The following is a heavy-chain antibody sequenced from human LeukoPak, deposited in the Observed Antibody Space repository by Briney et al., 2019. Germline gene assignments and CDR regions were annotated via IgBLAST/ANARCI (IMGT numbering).Heavy chain of an antibody. CDR1: GYTLTELP. CDR2: YDPDDGET. V-gene: IGHV1-24*01. CDR3: ATGTSGSYYVGIVRPIDY. Sequence: GASVKVSCKVSGYTLTELPIHWVRQDPGERLEWTGGYDPDDGETVYAQIFQGQVTMNEDRSSDTAPMELSSLRSEDAAAYYCATGTSGSYYVGIVRPIDYWGQGTLVTVSS. J-gene: IGHJ4*02. D-gene: IGHD1-26*01.